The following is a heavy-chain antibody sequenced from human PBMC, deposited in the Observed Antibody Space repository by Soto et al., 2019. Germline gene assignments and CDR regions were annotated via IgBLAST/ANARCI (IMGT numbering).Heavy chain of an antibody. Sequence: GWSLRLSCAASGFPFSSYSMNWVRQAPGKGLEWVSSISSSSYIYYADSLQGRFTISRDNAKNSLYLQMNSLRAEDTAVYYCARGPPMATITFFAYWGQGTLVTVSS. D-gene: IGHD5-12*01. V-gene: IGHV3-21*01. CDR1: GFPFSSYS. CDR3: ARGPPMATITFFAY. J-gene: IGHJ4*02. CDR2: ISSSSYI.